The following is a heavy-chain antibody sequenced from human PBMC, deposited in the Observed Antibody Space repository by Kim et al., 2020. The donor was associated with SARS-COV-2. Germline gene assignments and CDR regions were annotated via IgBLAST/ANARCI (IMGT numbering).Heavy chain of an antibody. Sequence: LASAKGRLPTSRDNAKNSLYLQMNSLRAEDTAVYYCARVGVGATPDYWGQGTLVTVSS. J-gene: IGHJ4*02. CDR3: ARVGVGATPDY. V-gene: IGHV3-7*01. D-gene: IGHD1-26*01.